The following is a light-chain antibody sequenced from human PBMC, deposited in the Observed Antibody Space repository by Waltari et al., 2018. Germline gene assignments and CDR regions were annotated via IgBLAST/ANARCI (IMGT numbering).Light chain of an antibody. CDR1: QGISSY. V-gene: IGKV1-9*01. Sequence: DIQLTQSPSFLSASVGDRVPITCRASQGISSYLAWYQQKPGEAPKLLIYAASTLRSGVPSRFSGSGSGTEFTLTISSLQPEDFATYYCQQLNSYPPWTFGQGTKVEIK. J-gene: IGKJ1*01. CDR2: AAS. CDR3: QQLNSYPPWT.